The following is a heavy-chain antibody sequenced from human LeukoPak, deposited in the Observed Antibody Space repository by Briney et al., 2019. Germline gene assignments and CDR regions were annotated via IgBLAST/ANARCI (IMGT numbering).Heavy chain of an antibody. CDR1: GGSISSYY. V-gene: IGHV4-59*01. Sequence: SSETLSLSWTVSGGSISSYYWSWIRQPPGKGLEWIGYIYYSGSTNYNPSLKSRVTISVDTSKNQFSLKLSSVTAADTAVYYCAREGIVGATTVWGQGTLVTVSS. J-gene: IGHJ4*02. CDR3: AREGIVGATTV. D-gene: IGHD1-26*01. CDR2: IYYSGST.